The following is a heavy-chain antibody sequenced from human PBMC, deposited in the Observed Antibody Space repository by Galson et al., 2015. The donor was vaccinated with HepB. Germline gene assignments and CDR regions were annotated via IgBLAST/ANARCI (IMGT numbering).Heavy chain of an antibody. CDR1: GYSLTELS. J-gene: IGHJ4*02. D-gene: IGHD1/OR15-1a*01. CDR2: FDPEDGET. V-gene: IGHV1-24*01. CDR3: ATDLGWEQQF. Sequence: SVKVSCKVAGYSLTELSMHWVRQAPGKGLEWMGGFDPEDGETIYAQKLQGRITLTEDTSTDTAYMELSSLRSEDTAVYYCATDLGWEQQFWGQGTLVTVSS.